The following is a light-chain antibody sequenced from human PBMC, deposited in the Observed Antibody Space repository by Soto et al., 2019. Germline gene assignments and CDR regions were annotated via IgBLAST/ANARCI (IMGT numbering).Light chain of an antibody. CDR1: SSNIGSNT. J-gene: IGLJ3*02. V-gene: IGLV1-44*01. Sequence: QSVLTQPPSASGTPGQRVTISCSGSSSNIGSNTVNWFQQLPGTAPKLLIYVSSQRPSGVPDRFSGSKSGTSASLAISGLQSEDEADYYCAAWDDSLSAVVFGGGTELTVL. CDR3: AAWDDSLSAVV. CDR2: VSS.